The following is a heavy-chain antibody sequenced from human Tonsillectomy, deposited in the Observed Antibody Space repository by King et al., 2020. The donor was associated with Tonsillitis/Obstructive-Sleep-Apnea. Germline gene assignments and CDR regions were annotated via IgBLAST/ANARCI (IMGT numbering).Heavy chain of an antibody. CDR2: INHSGST. CDR1: GGSFSGYY. D-gene: IGHD2-2*01. Sequence: VQLQQWGAGLLKPSETLSLTCGVYGGSFSGYYWSWIRQPPGKGLEWIGEINHSGSTNYNPSLKIRVTISVYTSKNQFSLKLSSVTAADTAVYYCARVPIVVVPANYYYYMDVWGKGTTVTVSS. CDR3: ARVPIVVVPANYYYYMDV. J-gene: IGHJ6*03. V-gene: IGHV4-34*01.